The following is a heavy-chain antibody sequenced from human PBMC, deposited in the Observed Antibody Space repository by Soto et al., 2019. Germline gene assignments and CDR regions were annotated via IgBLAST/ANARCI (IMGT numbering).Heavy chain of an antibody. CDR2: IYYSGST. Sequence: PSETLSLTCTVSGGSISSYYWSWIRQPPGNGLEWIGYIYYSGSTNYNPSLKSRVTISVDTSKNQFSLKLSSVTAADTAVYYCARAFYGSGRQYYYYGMDVWGQGTTVTVSS. J-gene: IGHJ6*02. CDR1: GGSISSYY. V-gene: IGHV4-59*01. D-gene: IGHD3-10*01. CDR3: ARAFYGSGRQYYYYGMDV.